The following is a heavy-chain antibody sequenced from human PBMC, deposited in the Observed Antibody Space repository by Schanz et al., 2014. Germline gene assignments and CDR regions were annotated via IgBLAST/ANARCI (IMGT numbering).Heavy chain of an antibody. CDR3: ARANYRRKINFDY. J-gene: IGHJ4*02. V-gene: IGHV3-23*01. CDR2: ISGSGGST. CDR1: GFTFTTHS. Sequence: EVQLLESGGGLVQPGGSLRLSCAASGFTFTTHSMTWVRQAPGKGLEWVSGISGSGGSTYYADSVKGRFTISRDRFQNTLYLRMSSLRAEDTAVYYCARANYRRKINFDYWGRGTLVTVSS. D-gene: IGHD3-10*01.